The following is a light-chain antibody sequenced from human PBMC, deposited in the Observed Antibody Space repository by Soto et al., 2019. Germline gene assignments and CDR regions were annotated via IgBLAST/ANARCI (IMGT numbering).Light chain of an antibody. Sequence: DIQLTQSPSTLSASVGDRVTITCRASQSLNNRLACYQQKPGKAPKLLIYDASTLESGVSSRFSGTGSETECTLTITDLQADDLATYFCHQYKTYSTFGQGTKVDI. V-gene: IGKV1-5*01. CDR2: DAS. CDR3: HQYKTYST. J-gene: IGKJ1*01. CDR1: QSLNNR.